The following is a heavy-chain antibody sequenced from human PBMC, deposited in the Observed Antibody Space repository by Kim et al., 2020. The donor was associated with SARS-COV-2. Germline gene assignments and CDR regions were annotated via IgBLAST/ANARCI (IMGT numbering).Heavy chain of an antibody. V-gene: IGHV4-30-2*01. D-gene: IGHD6-6*01. CDR3: AARYSTSFYFDF. CDR2: IYRDGST. CDR1: GGSISSGSFS. Sequence: PSETLSLTCAVSGGSISSGSFSWSWIRQPPGKGLEWIGYIYRDGSTYYNPSLKSRVTISVEESTNQFSLKLSSVTAADTATYYCAARYSTSFYFDFWGQGTLATVSS. J-gene: IGHJ4*02.